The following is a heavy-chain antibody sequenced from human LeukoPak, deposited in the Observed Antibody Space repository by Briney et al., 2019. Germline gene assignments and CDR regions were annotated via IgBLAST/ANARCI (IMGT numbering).Heavy chain of an antibody. CDR2: IYYHGGT. CDR1: GDPLSGYSNYK. V-gene: IGHV4-61*01. CDR3: VREYIGFDY. Sequence: SETLSLTCMVSGDPLSGYSNYKWTWIRQPPGKGLEWIGYIYYHGGTNYSPSLKSRVTFSVDTSKNQFSLKLTSVTAADTVVYYCVREYIGFDYWRQGTLVTVSS. D-gene: IGHD1-14*01. J-gene: IGHJ4*02.